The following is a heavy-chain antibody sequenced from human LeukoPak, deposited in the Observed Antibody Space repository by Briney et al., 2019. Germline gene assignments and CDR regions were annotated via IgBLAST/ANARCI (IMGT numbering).Heavy chain of an antibody. CDR3: ARDGPDTAMVYYFDY. V-gene: IGHV3-48*03. CDR1: GFTFSSYE. Sequence: GGSLRPSCAASGFTFSSYEMNWVRQAPGKGLEWVSYISSSGSTIYYADSVKGRFTISRDNAKNSLYLQMNSLRAEDTAVYYCARDGPDTAMVYYFDYWGQGTLVTVSS. CDR2: ISSSGSTI. D-gene: IGHD5-18*01. J-gene: IGHJ4*02.